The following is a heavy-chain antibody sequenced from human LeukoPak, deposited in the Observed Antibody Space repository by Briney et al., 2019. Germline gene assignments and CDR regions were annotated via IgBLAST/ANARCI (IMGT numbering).Heavy chain of an antibody. J-gene: IGHJ4*02. CDR2: ISGSGGST. Sequence: GGSLRLSCAASGFTFSSYSMNWVRQAPGKGLEWVSAISGSGGSTYYADSVKGRFTISRDNSKNTLYLQMNSLRAEDTAVYYCAKGSNYYDSSGYTDWGQGTLVTVSS. V-gene: IGHV3-23*01. CDR1: GFTFSSYS. D-gene: IGHD3-22*01. CDR3: AKGSNYYDSSGYTD.